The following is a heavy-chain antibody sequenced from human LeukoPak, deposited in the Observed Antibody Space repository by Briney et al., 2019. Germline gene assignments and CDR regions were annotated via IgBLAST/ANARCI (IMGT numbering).Heavy chain of an antibody. J-gene: IGHJ3*02. D-gene: IGHD3-22*01. CDR3: ATRSYDSSGYGAFDI. CDR2: IYTSGST. Sequence: SQTLSLTCTVSGGSISSGSYYWSWIRQPAGKGLEWIGRIYTSGSTDYNPSLKSRVTISVDTSKNQFSLKLSSVTAADTAVYYCATRSYDSSGYGAFDIWGQGTMVTVSS. V-gene: IGHV4-61*02. CDR1: GGSISSGSYY.